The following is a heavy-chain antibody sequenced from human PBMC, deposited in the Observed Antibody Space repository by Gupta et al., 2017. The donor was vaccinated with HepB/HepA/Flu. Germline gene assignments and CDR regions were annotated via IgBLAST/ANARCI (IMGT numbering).Heavy chain of an antibody. Sequence: QVQLVQSGAEVTQPGASVKLSCKTSGYTFTNYYIPWVRQAPGQGLEWMGIMRPSSGNTQYAQKFRGRVTMTRDTSTSTVYMEVSSLRSEDTAVYYCAREPNESYYFDYWGQGTLVTVSS. J-gene: IGHJ4*02. CDR3: AREPNESYYFDY. CDR2: MRPSSGNT. V-gene: IGHV1-46*01. D-gene: IGHD2-8*01. CDR1: GYTFTNYY.